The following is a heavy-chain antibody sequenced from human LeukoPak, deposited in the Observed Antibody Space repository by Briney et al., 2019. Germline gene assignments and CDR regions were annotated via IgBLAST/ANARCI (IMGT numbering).Heavy chain of an antibody. Sequence: PSETLSLTCAVYGGSLSGYYWSWIRQPPGKGLEWLGEINHSGSTNYNPSLKSRVTISVDTSKNQFSLKLSSVTAADTAVYYCARSSRYYYGSGLNYYFDYWGQGTLVTVSS. J-gene: IGHJ4*02. CDR3: ARSSRYYYGSGLNYYFDY. CDR2: INHSGST. D-gene: IGHD3-10*01. V-gene: IGHV4-34*01. CDR1: GGSLSGYY.